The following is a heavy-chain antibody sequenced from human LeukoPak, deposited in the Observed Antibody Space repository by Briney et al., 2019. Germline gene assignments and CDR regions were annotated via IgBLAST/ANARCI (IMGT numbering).Heavy chain of an antibody. Sequence: ESSETLSLTCTVSGGSVSSGSYYWSWIRQPPGKGLEWIGYIYYSGSTNYNPSLKSRVTISVDTSKNQFSLKLSSVTAADTAVYYCARDALWDVVVPAAGGWFDPWGQGTLVTVSS. J-gene: IGHJ5*02. D-gene: IGHD2-2*01. CDR1: GGSVSSGSYY. CDR2: IYYSGST. CDR3: ARDALWDVVVPAAGGWFDP. V-gene: IGHV4-61*01.